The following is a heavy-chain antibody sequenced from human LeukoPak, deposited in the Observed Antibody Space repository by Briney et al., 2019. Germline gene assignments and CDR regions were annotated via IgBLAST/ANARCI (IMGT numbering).Heavy chain of an antibody. Sequence: PSETLSLTCTVSGYFISSRGYYWGWIRQPPGKGLEWIGIIYYSGSTYSNPSLRSRVTISVDTSKNQFSLKLSSVTAADTAVYYCASFYCSGGSCYQYYYYYYMDVWGKGTTVTISS. CDR3: ASFYCSGGSCYQYYYYYYMDV. D-gene: IGHD2-15*01. J-gene: IGHJ6*03. CDR1: GYFISSRGYY. CDR2: IYYSGST. V-gene: IGHV4-39*01.